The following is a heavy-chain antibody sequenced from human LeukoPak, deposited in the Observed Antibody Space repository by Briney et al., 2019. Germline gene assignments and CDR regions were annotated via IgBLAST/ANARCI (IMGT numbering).Heavy chain of an antibody. CDR2: IKQDGSEK. Sequence: GGSLRLSCAASGFTFSSYWMNWVRQAPGMGLEWVAKIKQDGSEKYYVDSVKGRFTISRDNAKDSLYLQMNSLRAEDTALYYCARVSYYPHDAFDIWGQGTMVTVSS. D-gene: IGHD2-8*01. CDR1: GFTFSSYW. V-gene: IGHV3-7*01. J-gene: IGHJ3*02. CDR3: ARVSYYPHDAFDI.